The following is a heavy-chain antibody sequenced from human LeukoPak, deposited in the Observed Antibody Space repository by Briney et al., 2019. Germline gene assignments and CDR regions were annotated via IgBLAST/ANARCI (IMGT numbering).Heavy chain of an antibody. D-gene: IGHD3-3*01. V-gene: IGHV3-21*01. CDR1: GFTFSSYS. CDR2: ISSSSSYI. CDR3: ASLVSSGEMDV. Sequence: GGSLRLSCAASGFTFSSYSMNWVRQAPGKGLEWVSSISSSSSYIYYADSVRGRFTISRDNAKNSLYLQMNSLRAEDTAVYYCASLVSSGEMDVWGQGTTVTVSS. J-gene: IGHJ6*02.